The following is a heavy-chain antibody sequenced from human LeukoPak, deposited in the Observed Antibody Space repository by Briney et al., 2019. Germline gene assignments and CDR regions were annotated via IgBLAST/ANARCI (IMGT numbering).Heavy chain of an antibody. Sequence: ASVKVSRKASGYIFTDYYMHWVRQAPGQELGWMGRINPNSGGTNYAQKFQGRVTMTRDTSISTAYTELSSLRSEDTAVYYCASPCSGGSCYEGYFDYWGQGTLVTVSS. CDR3: ASPCSGGSCYEGYFDY. D-gene: IGHD2-15*01. CDR1: GYIFTDYY. J-gene: IGHJ4*02. CDR2: INPNSGGT. V-gene: IGHV1/OR15-1*01.